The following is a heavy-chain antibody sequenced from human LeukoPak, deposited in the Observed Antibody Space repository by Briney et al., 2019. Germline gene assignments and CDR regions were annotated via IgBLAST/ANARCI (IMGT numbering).Heavy chain of an antibody. Sequence: ASPKVSCKASGCTFTSYDINSVRPATGQGLGWMAWMNPNSGNTGYAQKIQGRVTMTRNTSISTAYMELSSLRSEDAAVYYCARRFSGSGSPITYWGQGTLVTVSS. V-gene: IGHV1-8*01. CDR2: MNPNSGNT. D-gene: IGHD3-10*01. CDR1: GCTFTSYD. CDR3: ARRFSGSGSPITY. J-gene: IGHJ4*02.